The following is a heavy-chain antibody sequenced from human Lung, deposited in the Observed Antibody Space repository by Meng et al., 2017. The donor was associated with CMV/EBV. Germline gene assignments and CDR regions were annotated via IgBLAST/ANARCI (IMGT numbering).Heavy chain of an antibody. CDR2: ITCDGSNK. Sequence: GGSLRLSCAGSGFTFSSYAMHWVRQVPGKGLAWVAFITCDGSNKYFAGSVKGRFTISRDNSKNTLYLQMNSLRAEDTAVYYCAKSHPDVLQGSVGFLDYWGQGTLVTVSS. CDR1: GFTFSSYA. V-gene: IGHV3-30*02. J-gene: IGHJ4*02. D-gene: IGHD1-1*01. CDR3: AKSHPDVLQGSVGFLDY.